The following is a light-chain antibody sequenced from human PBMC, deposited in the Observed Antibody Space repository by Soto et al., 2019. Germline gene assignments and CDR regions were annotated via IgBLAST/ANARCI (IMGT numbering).Light chain of an antibody. CDR3: QHYNSGTV. V-gene: IGKV1-5*03. CDR2: KVS. J-gene: IGKJ2*01. CDR1: QSVSSW. Sequence: DIQLTQSPSTLSASLGDRVTITCRASQSVSSWLAWYQQKPGKAPKLLIQKVSDLESGVPSRFNGSGSGTESTLTISSPQPDDFATYYCQHYNSGTVFGQGTKLEIK.